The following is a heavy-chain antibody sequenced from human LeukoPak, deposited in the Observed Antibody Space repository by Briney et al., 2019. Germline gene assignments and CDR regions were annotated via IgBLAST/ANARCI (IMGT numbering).Heavy chain of an antibody. CDR3: ATGNIEYSSSSEDY. V-gene: IGHV1-24*01. D-gene: IGHD6-6*01. Sequence: ASVKVSCKVSGYTLTELSMHWVRQAPGKGLEWMGGFDPEDGETIYAQKFQGRVTMTEDTSTDTAYMELSSLRSEDTAVYYCATGNIEYSSSSEDYWGQEPWSPSPQ. CDR1: GYTLTELS. J-gene: IGHJ4*01. CDR2: FDPEDGET.